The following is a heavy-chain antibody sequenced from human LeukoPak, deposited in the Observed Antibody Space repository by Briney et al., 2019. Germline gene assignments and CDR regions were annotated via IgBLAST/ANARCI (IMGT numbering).Heavy chain of an antibody. CDR2: IHPSGST. CDR1: GGSISSSYY. J-gene: IGHJ4*02. V-gene: IGHV4-4*07. CDR3: ARGPPPDFDY. Sequence: SGTLSLTCAVSGGSISSSYYWSWIRQPAGKGLEWIGRIHPSGSTNYNPSLKSRVTLSVDTSKNQFSLKLSSVTAADTAVYYCARGPPPDFDYWGRGTLVTVSS.